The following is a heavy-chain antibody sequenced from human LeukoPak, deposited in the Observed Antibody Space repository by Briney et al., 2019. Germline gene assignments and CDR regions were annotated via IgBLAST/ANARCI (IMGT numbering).Heavy chain of an antibody. J-gene: IGHJ5*02. CDR3: ARRGYDYVWGSYRYMEDTWFDP. V-gene: IGHV5-51*01. CDR2: IYPGDSDT. CDR1: GYIFTSYW. Sequence: GESLKISCKGSGYIFTSYWIGWVRQMPGKGLEWMGIIYPGDSDTRYSPSFQGQVTISADKSISTAYLQWSSLKASDTAMYYCARRGYDYVWGSYRYMEDTWFDPWGQGTLVTVSS. D-gene: IGHD3-16*02.